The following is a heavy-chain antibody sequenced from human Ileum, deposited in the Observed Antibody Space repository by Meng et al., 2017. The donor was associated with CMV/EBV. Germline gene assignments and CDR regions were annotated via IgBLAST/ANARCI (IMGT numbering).Heavy chain of an antibody. CDR1: GFTFSSYW. V-gene: IGHV3-7*01. D-gene: IGHD2-15*01. CDR2: IKPDGSEY. CDR3: AREMRYCSGNTCYTNWYFDL. J-gene: IGHJ2*01. Sequence: GESLKISCAASGFTFSSYWLSWVRQAPGEGLEWVANIKPDGSEYYFADSVRGRFRISRDNAKNSLYLQMYSLGAGDTAVYYCAREMRYCSGNTCYTNWYFDLWGRGTLVTVSS.